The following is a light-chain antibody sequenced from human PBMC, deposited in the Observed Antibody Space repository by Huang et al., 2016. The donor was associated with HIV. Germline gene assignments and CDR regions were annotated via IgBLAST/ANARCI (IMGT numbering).Light chain of an antibody. Sequence: EMVLTQSPDTLSVSPGERATLSCRASQGVSNNLAWYQQKPGQATRLLIYAASSRVTGVPARFSGSGSETDFTLTIRSLQSEDVAVYFCQQYNDWPRTFGQGTNLEIK. V-gene: IGKV3-15*01. CDR3: QQYNDWPRT. CDR2: AAS. CDR1: QGVSNN. J-gene: IGKJ2*01.